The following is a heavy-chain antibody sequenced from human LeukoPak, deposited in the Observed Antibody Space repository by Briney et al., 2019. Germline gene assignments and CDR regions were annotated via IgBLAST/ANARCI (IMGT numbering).Heavy chain of an antibody. D-gene: IGHD1-26*01. CDR1: GYTFTGYY. J-gene: IGHJ4*02. CDR3: ARDLSRIVGAIAY. Sequence: ASVKVSCKASGYTFTGYYMHWVRQAPGQGLEWMGRINPNSGGTNYAQKFQGRVTMTRDTSISTAYMELSRLRSDDTAVYYCARDLSRIVGAIAYWGQGTLVTVSS. V-gene: IGHV1-2*06. CDR2: INPNSGGT.